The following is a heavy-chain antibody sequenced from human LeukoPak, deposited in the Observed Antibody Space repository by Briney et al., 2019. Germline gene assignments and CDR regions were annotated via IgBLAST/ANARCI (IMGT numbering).Heavy chain of an antibody. CDR1: GGSISSGGYY. Sequence: SETLSLTCTVSGGSISSGGYYWSWIRQHPGKGLEWIGYIYYSGSTYYNPSLKSRVTISVDTSKNQFSLKLSSVTAADTAVYYCAREKGLRYFDWSPRSNYYYYGMDVWGQGTTVTVSS. D-gene: IGHD3-9*01. J-gene: IGHJ6*02. V-gene: IGHV4-31*03. CDR2: IYYSGST. CDR3: AREKGLRYFDWSPRSNYYYYGMDV.